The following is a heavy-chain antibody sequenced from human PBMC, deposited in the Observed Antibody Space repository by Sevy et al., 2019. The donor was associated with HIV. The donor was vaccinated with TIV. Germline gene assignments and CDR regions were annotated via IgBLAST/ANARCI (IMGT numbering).Heavy chain of an antibody. CDR1: GFTFSNYW. CDR2: IEQDGSDK. D-gene: IGHD1-26*01. J-gene: IGHJ4*02. V-gene: IGHV3-7*01. CDR3: ARDLFSGSYYENY. Sequence: GGSLRLSCAASGFTFSNYWMSWVRQAPGKGLEWVANIEQDGSDKYYVDSVKGRFTISRDNAKNSLYLQMNSLRAEDTAVYYCARDLFSGSYYENYWGQGTLVTVSS.